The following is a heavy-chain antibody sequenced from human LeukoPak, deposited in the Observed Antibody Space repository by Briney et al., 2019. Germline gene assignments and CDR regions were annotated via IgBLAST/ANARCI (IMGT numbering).Heavy chain of an antibody. CDR1: GGTFSSYA. CDR3: ARRFVEQQPVKPPDWYFDL. Sequence: SVKVSCKASGGTFSSYAISWVRQAPGQGLEWMGRIIPILAIANYAQKFQGRVTITADKSTSTAYMELSSLRSEDTAVYYCARRFVEQQPVKPPDWYFDLWGRGTLVTVSS. J-gene: IGHJ2*01. V-gene: IGHV1-69*04. CDR2: IIPILAIA. D-gene: IGHD6-13*01.